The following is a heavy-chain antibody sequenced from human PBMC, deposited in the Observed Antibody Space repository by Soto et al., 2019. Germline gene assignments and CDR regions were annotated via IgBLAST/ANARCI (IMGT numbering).Heavy chain of an antibody. D-gene: IGHD2-2*01. J-gene: IGHJ5*02. CDR2: IYYSGIT. V-gene: IGHV4-59*01. Sequence: SWIRQPPGKGLEWIGYIYYSGITNYNPSLKSRVTISVDTSKNQFSLKLSSVTAADTAVYYCARCSSAAMFPVDWFDPWGQGTLVTVS. CDR3: ARCSSAAMFPVDWFDP.